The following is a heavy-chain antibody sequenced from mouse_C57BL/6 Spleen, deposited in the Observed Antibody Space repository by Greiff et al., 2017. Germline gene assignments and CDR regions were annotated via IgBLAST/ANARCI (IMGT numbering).Heavy chain of an antibody. Sequence: VQLQQPGAELVMPGASVKLSCKASGYTFTSYWMHWVKQRPGQGLEWIGEIDPSDSYTNYNQKFKGKSTLTVDKSSSTAYMQLSSLTSEDSAVYYCAVTGTGFAYWGQGTLVTVSA. CDR2: IDPSDSYT. D-gene: IGHD4-1*01. J-gene: IGHJ3*01. CDR3: AVTGTGFAY. CDR1: GYTFTSYW. V-gene: IGHV1-69*01.